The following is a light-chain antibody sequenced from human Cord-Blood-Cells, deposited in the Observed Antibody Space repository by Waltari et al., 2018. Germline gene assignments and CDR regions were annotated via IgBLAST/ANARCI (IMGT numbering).Light chain of an antibody. Sequence: DIKMTQSPSSLSASVGDRVTITCQASQDISNYLNWYQQKPGKAPKLLIYDASNLETGVPSRFSGSGSGTDFTFTISSLQPEDIATYYCQQYDNLPYTFGQGTNLEIK. V-gene: IGKV1-33*01. CDR1: QDISNY. CDR3: QQYDNLPYT. CDR2: DAS. J-gene: IGKJ2*01.